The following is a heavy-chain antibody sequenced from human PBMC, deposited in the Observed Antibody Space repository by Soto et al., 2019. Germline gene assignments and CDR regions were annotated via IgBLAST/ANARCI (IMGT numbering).Heavy chain of an antibody. Sequence: QAQLVQSGPEVKEPGASVKVSCKASGYTFSSRGIYWVRQAPGQGLEWMGWISPHNAKTHYAQSLQGRVTLTPDTSTSTAYMDLRSLRSDDTAVYYCVREAGDYDWYFDLWGRGTPVTVSS. CDR1: GYTFSSRG. D-gene: IGHD4-17*01. CDR2: ISPHNAKT. V-gene: IGHV1-18*01. J-gene: IGHJ2*01. CDR3: VREAGDYDWYFDL.